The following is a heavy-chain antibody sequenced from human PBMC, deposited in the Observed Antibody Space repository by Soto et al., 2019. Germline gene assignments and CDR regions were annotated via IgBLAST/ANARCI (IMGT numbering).Heavy chain of an antibody. D-gene: IGHD3-22*01. CDR2: INPNSGGT. CDR1: GYTFTGYY. CDR3: ARGYYYDSSGYSHDAFDI. Sequence: QVQLVQSGAEVKKPGASVKVSCKASGYTFTGYYMHWVRQAPGQGLEWMGWINPNSGGTNYAQKFQGWVTMTRDTSISTAYMELSRLSSDDTAVYYCARGYYYDSSGYSHDAFDIWGQGTMVTVSS. V-gene: IGHV1-2*04. J-gene: IGHJ3*02.